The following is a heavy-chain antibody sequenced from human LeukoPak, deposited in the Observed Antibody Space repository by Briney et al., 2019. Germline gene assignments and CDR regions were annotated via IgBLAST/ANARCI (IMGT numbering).Heavy chain of an antibody. CDR2: ISAYNGNT. CDR1: GYTFISYG. J-gene: IGHJ4*02. D-gene: IGHD1-26*01. V-gene: IGHV1-18*01. CDR3: ARGEVGGSYGIAFDY. Sequence: ASVKVSCKASGYTFISYGISWVRQAPGQGLEWMGWISAYNGNTNYAQKFQGRVIMTTDTSTSAAYMELRSLRSDDTAVYYCARGEVGGSYGIAFDYWGQGTLVTVSS.